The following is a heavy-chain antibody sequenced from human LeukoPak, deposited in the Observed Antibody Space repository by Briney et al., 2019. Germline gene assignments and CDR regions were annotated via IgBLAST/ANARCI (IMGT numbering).Heavy chain of an antibody. D-gene: IGHD3-22*01. Sequence: ASVKVSCKASGYSFITYGISCVRQAPGQGLEWMGWISAYNRSTDYAQNPQGRVTMATDTSTSTAYMEMRSLRSDDTAVYYCARPYDSSGYYNYYFDNWGQGTLVTVSS. V-gene: IGHV1-18*01. J-gene: IGHJ4*02. CDR3: ARPYDSSGYYNYYFDN. CDR2: ISAYNRST. CDR1: GYSFITYG.